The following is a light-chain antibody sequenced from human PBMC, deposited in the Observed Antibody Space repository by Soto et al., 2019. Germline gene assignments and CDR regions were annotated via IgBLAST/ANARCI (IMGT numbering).Light chain of an antibody. J-gene: IGKJ3*01. CDR3: QQYNNWPPVT. CDR1: QSVSGN. CDR2: AAS. V-gene: IGKV3-15*01. Sequence: EIVMTQSPATLSVSPGERATLSCRASQSVSGNLAWYQQKPGQAPRLLIYAASTRATGIPARFSGSGSGTELTLTISSLQSEDFAVYYCQQYNNWPPVTFGPGTKVDIK.